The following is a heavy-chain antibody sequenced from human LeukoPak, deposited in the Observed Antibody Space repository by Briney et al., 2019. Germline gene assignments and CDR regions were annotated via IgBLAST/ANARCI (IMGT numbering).Heavy chain of an antibody. Sequence: WGSLRLSCAASGFTFSSYGMHWVRQAPGKGLEWVAVISYDGSNKYYADSVKGRFTISRDNSKNTLYLQMNSLRAEDTAVYYCAKVRIAAPYYFDYWGQGTLVTVSS. CDR1: GFTFSSYG. CDR3: AKVRIAAPYYFDY. V-gene: IGHV3-30*18. J-gene: IGHJ4*02. CDR2: ISYDGSNK. D-gene: IGHD6-6*01.